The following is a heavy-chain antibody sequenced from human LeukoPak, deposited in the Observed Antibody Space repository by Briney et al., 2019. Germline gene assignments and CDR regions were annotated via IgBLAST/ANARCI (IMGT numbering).Heavy chain of an antibody. CDR3: ARGRGVVLPAADDY. J-gene: IGHJ4*02. CDR2: INHSGST. V-gene: IGHV4-34*01. Sequence: PSETLSLTCAVYGGSFSGYYWSWIRQPPGKGLEWIGEINHSGSTNYNPSLKSRVTISVDTSKNQFSLKLSSVTAADTAVYYCARGRGVVLPAADDYWGQGTLVTVSS. D-gene: IGHD2-2*01. CDR1: GGSFSGYY.